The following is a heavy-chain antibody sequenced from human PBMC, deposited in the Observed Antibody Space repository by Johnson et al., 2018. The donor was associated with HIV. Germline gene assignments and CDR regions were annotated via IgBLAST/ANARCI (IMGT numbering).Heavy chain of an antibody. Sequence: QVQLVESGGGVVQPGRSLRLSCAASGFTFSSYAMHWVRQAPGKGLEWVAVISYDGSNKYYADSVKGRFTISRDNSKNTLYLQMNSLRAEDTAVYYCAREEGVGDDYGGKSAFDIWGQGTMVTVSP. D-gene: IGHD4-23*01. CDR2: ISYDGSNK. CDR1: GFTFSSYA. CDR3: AREEGVGDDYGGKSAFDI. V-gene: IGHV3-30-3*01. J-gene: IGHJ3*02.